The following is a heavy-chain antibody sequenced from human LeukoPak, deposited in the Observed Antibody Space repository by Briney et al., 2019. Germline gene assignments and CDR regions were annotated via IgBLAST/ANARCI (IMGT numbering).Heavy chain of an antibody. Sequence: ASVKVSCKASGYTFTDYYMHWVRQAPGQGLEWMGWINPNSGGTNYAQKFQDRVTMTRDTSISTAYMELSSLRSDDTAAYYCATELGATYDNYYHGMDVWGQGTTVTVSS. CDR3: ATELGATYDNYYHGMDV. CDR1: GYTFTDYY. J-gene: IGHJ6*02. CDR2: INPNSGGT. V-gene: IGHV1-2*02. D-gene: IGHD1-26*01.